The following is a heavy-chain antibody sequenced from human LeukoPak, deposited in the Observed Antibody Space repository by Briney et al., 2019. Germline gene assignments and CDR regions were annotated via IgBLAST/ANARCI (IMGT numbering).Heavy chain of an antibody. D-gene: IGHD3-9*01. V-gene: IGHV3-23*01. J-gene: IGHJ6*04. Sequence: GESLRLSCAASGFTFNSYAMSWVRPAPGKGLEWVSAISGSGGNTYYADSVKGRFTICRDNSKNTLYLQMNSLRAEDTAVYYCAKSDDILTGYPYGMDVWGKGTTVTVSS. CDR1: GFTFNSYA. CDR2: ISGSGGNT. CDR3: AKSDDILTGYPYGMDV.